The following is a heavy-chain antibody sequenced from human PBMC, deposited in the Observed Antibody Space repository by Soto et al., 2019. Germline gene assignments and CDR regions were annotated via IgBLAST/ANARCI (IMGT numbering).Heavy chain of an antibody. J-gene: IGHJ3*02. V-gene: IGHV4-31*03. Sequence: QVQLQESGPGLVKPSQTLSLTCTVSGGSISSGGYYWCWIRQHPGKGLEWIGYIYYSGSTYYNPSLNRRVTMSLHTYKNQLALKPTSVPAADTSVYYCAREGGGTWNERGDAFDIWGQGTMVTVSS. CDR2: IYYSGST. CDR1: GGSISSGGYY. D-gene: IGHD1-1*01. CDR3: AREGGGTWNERGDAFDI.